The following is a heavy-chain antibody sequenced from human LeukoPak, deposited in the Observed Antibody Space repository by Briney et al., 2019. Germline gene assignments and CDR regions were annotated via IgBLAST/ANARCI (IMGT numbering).Heavy chain of an antibody. J-gene: IGHJ6*03. Sequence: GGSLRLSCAASGFTFSSYAMSWVRQAPGKGLEWVSAISGSGGSTYYADSVKGRFTISRDNSKNTPYLQMNSPRAEDTAVYYCAKRAGAYSSTSGNYYYYYMDVWGKGTTVTVSS. CDR2: ISGSGGST. V-gene: IGHV3-23*01. CDR1: GFTFSSYA. CDR3: AKRAGAYSSTSGNYYYYYMDV. D-gene: IGHD6-13*01.